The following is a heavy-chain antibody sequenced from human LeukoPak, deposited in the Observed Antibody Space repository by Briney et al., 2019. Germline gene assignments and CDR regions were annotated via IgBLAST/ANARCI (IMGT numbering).Heavy chain of an antibody. CDR2: IYPGDSDT. D-gene: IGHD3-22*01. J-gene: IGHJ4*02. CDR3: ARQHDSSGYYPDY. V-gene: IGHV5-51*01. Sequence: GESLKISCKGSGYSFTSYWIGWVRQMPGKGLEWKGIIYPGDSDTRYSPSFQGQVTISADKSISTTYLQWSSLKASDTAMYYCARQHDSSGYYPDYWGQGTLVTVSS. CDR1: GYSFTSYW.